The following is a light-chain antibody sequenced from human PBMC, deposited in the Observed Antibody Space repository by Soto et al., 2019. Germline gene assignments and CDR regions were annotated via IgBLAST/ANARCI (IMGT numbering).Light chain of an antibody. J-gene: IGKJ1*01. CDR2: GAS. CDR1: QSVSSSY. V-gene: IGKV3-20*01. Sequence: EIVLTQSPGTLSLSPGERATLSCRASQSVSSSYLAWYQQKPGQAPRLLIYGASSRATGIPDWFSGSGSGTVFTLTISRLEPEDFAVYYWQQYGSSPRTFGQGTKVEMK. CDR3: QQYGSSPRT.